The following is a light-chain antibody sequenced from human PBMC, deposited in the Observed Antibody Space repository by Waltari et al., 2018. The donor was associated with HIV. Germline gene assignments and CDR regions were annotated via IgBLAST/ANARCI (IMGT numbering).Light chain of an antibody. CDR3: AAWDDSLNGM. V-gene: IGLV1-44*01. CDR1: STKIGSNI. CDR2: SND. Sequence: QSVLTQPPSVSGTPGQNVTISCSGSSTKIGSNIVNWYQQVPEAAPKLLIYSNDQRPSGVPDRFSGSKSGTSASLAISGLQSADEADYYCAAWDDSLNGMFGGGTKLTV. J-gene: IGLJ3*02.